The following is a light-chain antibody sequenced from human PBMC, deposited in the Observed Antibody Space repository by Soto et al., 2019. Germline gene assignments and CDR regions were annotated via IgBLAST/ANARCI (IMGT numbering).Light chain of an antibody. CDR1: SSDIGGYNY. Sequence: QSALTQPPSASGSPGQSVAISCTGTSSDIGGYNYVSWYQQHPGKAPKLMIFEVSQRPSGVPDRFSGSKSGNTASLTVSGPQAEDEADYYCSSYAGSNNLVFGGGTQLTVL. V-gene: IGLV2-8*01. J-gene: IGLJ2*01. CDR2: EVS. CDR3: SSYAGSNNLV.